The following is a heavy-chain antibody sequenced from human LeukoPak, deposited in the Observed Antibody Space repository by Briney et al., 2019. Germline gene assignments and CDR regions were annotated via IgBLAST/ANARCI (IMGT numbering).Heavy chain of an antibody. J-gene: IGHJ4*02. CDR2: ITANGGYT. V-gene: IGHV3-21*01. CDR1: AFSFSKFA. CDR3: ARSKAGGY. D-gene: IGHD3-10*01. Sequence: GGSLRLSCAASAFSFSKFALIWVRQAPGKGLEWVSAITANGGYTLYADAVKGRFNISRDNAKNSLYLHMNSLRAEDTAVYYCARSKAGGYWGQGTLVIVST.